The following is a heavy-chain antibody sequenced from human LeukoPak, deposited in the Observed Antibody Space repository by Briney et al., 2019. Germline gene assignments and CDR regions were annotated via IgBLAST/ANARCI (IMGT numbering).Heavy chain of an antibody. V-gene: IGHV4-59*08. Sequence: SETLSLTCTVSGGSISGHYWNWIRQPPGKGLEWIGSLYNSGSPNYNPSLKSRVTISLDTSKNHFSLRRTSVTSADTAVYYCAGQSAGFDLGGQGTLVTVSS. CDR2: LYNSGSP. CDR3: AGQSAGFDL. J-gene: IGHJ4*02. CDR1: GGSISGHY.